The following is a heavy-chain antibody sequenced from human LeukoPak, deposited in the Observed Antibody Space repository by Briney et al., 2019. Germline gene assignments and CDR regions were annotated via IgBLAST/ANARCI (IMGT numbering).Heavy chain of an antibody. J-gene: IGHJ6*02. Sequence: SETLSLTCAVYGGSFSGYYWSWIRQPPGKGLEWIGEINHSGSTNYNPSLKSRVTISVDTSKNQFSLKLSSVTAADTVVYYCARGIGRLYYYYGMDVWGQGTTVTVSS. D-gene: IGHD6-25*01. CDR3: ARGIGRLYYYYGMDV. CDR2: INHSGST. V-gene: IGHV4-34*01. CDR1: GGSFSGYY.